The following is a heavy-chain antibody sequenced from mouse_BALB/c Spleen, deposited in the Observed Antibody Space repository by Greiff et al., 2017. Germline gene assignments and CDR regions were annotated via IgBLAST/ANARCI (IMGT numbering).Heavy chain of an antibody. CDR2: INPSSGYT. CDR1: GYTFTSYT. D-gene: IGHD3-3*01. J-gene: IGHJ2*01. Sequence: LQESAAELARPGASVKMSCKASGYTFTSYTMHWVKQRPGQGLEWIGYINPSSGYTEYNQKFKDKTTLTADKSSSTAYMQLSSLTSEDSAVYYCARGGDYYFDYWGQGTTLTVSA. V-gene: IGHV1-4*02. CDR3: ARGGDYYFDY.